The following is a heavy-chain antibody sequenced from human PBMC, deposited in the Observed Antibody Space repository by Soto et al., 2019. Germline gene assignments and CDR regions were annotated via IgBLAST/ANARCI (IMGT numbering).Heavy chain of an antibody. CDR3: ARDFYPLAYYFDY. J-gene: IGHJ4*02. CDR1: GASLSDNY. Sequence: SETLSLTCAVYGASLSDNYCNWLRQPPGKGLEWIGEINHSGNTNYNPSLRSRVTISIDTSKNQLSLNLRSVSAADTAVYYCARDFYPLAYYFDYWGQGTLVTVSS. CDR2: INHSGNT. V-gene: IGHV4-34*01.